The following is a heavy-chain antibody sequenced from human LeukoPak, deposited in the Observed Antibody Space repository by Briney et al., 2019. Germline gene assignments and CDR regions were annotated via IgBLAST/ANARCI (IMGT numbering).Heavy chain of an antibody. J-gene: IGHJ4*02. CDR1: GFTFNTYS. Sequence: GGSLRLSCAASGFTFNTYSMNWVRQAPGKGLEWISYISESSDTIYYADSVKGRFTISRDNAKNSLYLQMNSLRAEDTTLYYCARCFDYWGQGTLVTVSS. V-gene: IGHV3-48*01. CDR3: ARCFDY. CDR2: ISESSDTI.